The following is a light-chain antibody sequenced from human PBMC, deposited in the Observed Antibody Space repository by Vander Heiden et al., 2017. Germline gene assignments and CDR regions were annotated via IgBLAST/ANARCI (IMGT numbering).Light chain of an antibody. Sequence: LRMTQSPSSLSASVGDRVTITCRASQDITDDLGWYQQKPGKAPKRLIYSASSLQSGVPSRFSGSGSGTDFTLTISSLQPEDFATYYCLQHHSFPLTFGGGTKVEIK. CDR2: SAS. CDR3: LQHHSFPLT. CDR1: QDITDD. V-gene: IGKV1-17*01. J-gene: IGKJ4*01.